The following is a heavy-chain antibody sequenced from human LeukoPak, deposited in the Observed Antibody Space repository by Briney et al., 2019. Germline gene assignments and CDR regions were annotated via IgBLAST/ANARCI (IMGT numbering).Heavy chain of an antibody. D-gene: IGHD6-13*01. V-gene: IGHV3-66*01. CDR1: GFTFSSYS. J-gene: IGHJ4*02. CDR3: ARSSWSWVGFDY. Sequence: GGSLRLSCAASGFTFSSYSMDWVRQAPGKGLEWVSVIYSGGSTYYADSVKGRFTISRDNSKNTLYLQMNSLRAEDTAVYYCARSSWSWVGFDYWGQGTLVTVSS. CDR2: IYSGGST.